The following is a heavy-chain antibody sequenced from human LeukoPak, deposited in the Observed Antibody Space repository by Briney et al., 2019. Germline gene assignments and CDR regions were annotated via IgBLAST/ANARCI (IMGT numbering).Heavy chain of an antibody. V-gene: IGHV1-69*13. D-gene: IGHD7-27*01. CDR1: GGTFNNYA. J-gene: IGHJ4*02. CDR3: ARAPELGNFDY. CDR2: IIPIFGTA. Sequence: SVKVSCKASGGTFNNYAISWVRQAPGQGLEWVGGIIPIFGTANYAQKFQGRVTITADESTSTAYMELSSLRSEDTAVYYCARAPELGNFDYWGQGTLVTVSS.